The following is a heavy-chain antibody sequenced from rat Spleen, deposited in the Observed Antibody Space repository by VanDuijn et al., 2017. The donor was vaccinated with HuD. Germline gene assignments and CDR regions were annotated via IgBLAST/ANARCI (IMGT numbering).Heavy chain of an antibody. J-gene: IGHJ2*01. CDR1: GITFSNNA. Sequence: EVQLVESGGGLVQPGRSMKLSCAASGITFSNNAMAWVRQAPTKGLEWVATINFDGSSTYYRDSVKGRFTISRDNAKSTLYLQMDSLRSEDTATYYCATSNWDCFDYWGQGVMVTVSS. CDR3: ATSNWDCFDY. D-gene: IGHD5-1*01. CDR2: INFDGSST. V-gene: IGHV5-29*01.